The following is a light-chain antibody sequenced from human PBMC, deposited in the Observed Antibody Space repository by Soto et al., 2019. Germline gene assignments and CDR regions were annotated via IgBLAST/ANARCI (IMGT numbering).Light chain of an antibody. Sequence: DIQMTQSPSSLSASVGDRVTITCRASQSISSYLNWYEQKPGKAPKLLIYAPSSLQSGVPSRFSGSGSGTEFTLTISGLQPDDFATYYCQRGLTFGGGTKVQSK. CDR1: QSISSY. CDR2: APS. CDR3: QRGLT. J-gene: IGKJ4*01. V-gene: IGKV1-39*01.